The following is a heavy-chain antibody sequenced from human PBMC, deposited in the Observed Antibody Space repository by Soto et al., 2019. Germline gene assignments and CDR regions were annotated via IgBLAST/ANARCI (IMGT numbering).Heavy chain of an antibody. J-gene: IGHJ5*02. Sequence: GGSLRLSCAASGFTFSGYAMSWVRQAPGKGLEWVSAISGSGGSTYYADSVKGRFTISRDNSKNTLYLQMNSLRAEDTAVYYCAKDYEDTIFGVVSNWFDPWGQGPLVTVS. CDR3: AKDYEDTIFGVVSNWFDP. V-gene: IGHV3-23*01. CDR2: ISGSGGST. CDR1: GFTFSGYA. D-gene: IGHD3-3*01.